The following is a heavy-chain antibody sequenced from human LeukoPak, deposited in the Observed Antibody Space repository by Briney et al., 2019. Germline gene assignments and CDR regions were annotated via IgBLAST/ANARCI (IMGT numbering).Heavy chain of an antibody. CDR3: AREYTLYRSGWFLDY. CDR2: IFTTGST. Sequence: SQTLSLTCSVSGGSINGGSYYWSWIRQPAGKPLEWIGHIFTTGSTSYNPSLRTRVTISEDSSKDQFSLNLKSVTAADTAVYYCAREYTLYRSGWFLDYWGQGTLVTVSS. CDR1: GGSINGGSYY. D-gene: IGHD6-19*01. V-gene: IGHV4-61*09. J-gene: IGHJ4*02.